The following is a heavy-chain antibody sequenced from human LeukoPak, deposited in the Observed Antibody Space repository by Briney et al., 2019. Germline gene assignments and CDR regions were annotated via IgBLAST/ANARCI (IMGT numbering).Heavy chain of an antibody. CDR2: IHYSGST. Sequence: PSETLSLTCTVSGGSISSYYWSWIRQSPGKGLEWIGYIHYSGSTNYNPSLKSRITISADTSKNQFSLKLSSVTAADTAVYYCARAFWGSGIDYWGQGTLVTVSS. CDR3: ARAFWGSGIDY. CDR1: GGSISSYY. V-gene: IGHV4-59*01. J-gene: IGHJ4*02. D-gene: IGHD3-16*01.